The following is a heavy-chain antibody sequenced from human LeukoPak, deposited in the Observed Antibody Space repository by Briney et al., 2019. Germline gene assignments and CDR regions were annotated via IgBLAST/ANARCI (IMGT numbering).Heavy chain of an antibody. CDR2: INPNSGGT. Sequence: ASVKVSCKASGYTFTGYYMHWVRQAPGQGLEWMGWINPNSGGTKCAQNFQGRVTTTRDTSISTPYMELSRLRSDDTAVYYCARDSAVYDSSGYFLHAFDTWGQGTMVTVSS. CDR1: GYTFTGYY. J-gene: IGHJ3*02. CDR3: ARDSAVYDSSGYFLHAFDT. V-gene: IGHV1-2*02. D-gene: IGHD3-22*01.